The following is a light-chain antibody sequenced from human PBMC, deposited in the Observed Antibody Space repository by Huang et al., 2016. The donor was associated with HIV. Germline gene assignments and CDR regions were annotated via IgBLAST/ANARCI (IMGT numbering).Light chain of an antibody. V-gene: IGKV3-15*01. CDR1: QSVSSN. J-gene: IGKJ3*01. CDR2: GAS. Sequence: EIVMTQSPATLSVSPGERATVSCRASQSVSSNLAWYQHKPGQAPRLLIYGASSRATGIPARFSGSGSGTEVTLTISSLQYEDFAVYYCQQYDDWPRGFTCGPGTKVDIK. CDR3: QQYDDWPRGFT.